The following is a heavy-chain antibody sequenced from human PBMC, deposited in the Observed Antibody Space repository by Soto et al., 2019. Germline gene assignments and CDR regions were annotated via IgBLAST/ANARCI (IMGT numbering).Heavy chain of an antibody. V-gene: IGHV1-46*01. D-gene: IGHD3-3*02. J-gene: IGHJ4*02. CDR1: GYSFISYY. CDR3: ARGGATIFGVIDS. Sequence: GASVKVSCKASGYSFISYYIHWVRQAPGQGLEWMGRFLASGGNTDYAQRFRGRVSMTGDTSSTNTESLELTSLTSDETAVYYCARGGATIFGVIDSWGQGTRVTVSS. CDR2: FLASGGNT.